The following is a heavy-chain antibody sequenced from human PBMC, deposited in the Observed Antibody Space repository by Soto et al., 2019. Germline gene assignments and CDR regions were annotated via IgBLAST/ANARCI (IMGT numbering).Heavy chain of an antibody. V-gene: IGHV4-38-2*01. J-gene: IGHJ4*02. CDR2: TYYGASS. Sequence: PETLSLTCAVSGYSISSGYYLGGIRQPPWKGLEWLGTTYYGASSYYNPSLRSRITILLDASTNQLSLKLSSVTAADTAVYFCVRVAGSASWYETDSWGQGILVTVSS. CDR3: VRVAGSASWYETDS. CDR1: GYSISSGYY. D-gene: IGHD6-13*01.